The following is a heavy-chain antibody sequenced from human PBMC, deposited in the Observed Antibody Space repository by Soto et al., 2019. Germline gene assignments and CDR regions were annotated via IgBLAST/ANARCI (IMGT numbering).Heavy chain of an antibody. V-gene: IGHV4-39*01. J-gene: IGHJ6*02. CDR2: IYYSGST. CDR1: GGSISSSSYY. D-gene: IGHD3-9*01. Sequence: KTSETLSLTCTVSGGSISSSSYYWGWIRQPPGKGLEWIGSIYYSGSTYYNPSLKSRVAISVDTSKNQFSLKLSSVTAADTAVYYCAKTLRYFDWLLGYGMDVWGQGTTVTVS. CDR3: AKTLRYFDWLLGYGMDV.